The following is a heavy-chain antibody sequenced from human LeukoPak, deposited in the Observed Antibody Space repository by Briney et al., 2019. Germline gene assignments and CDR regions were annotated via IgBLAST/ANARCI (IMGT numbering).Heavy chain of an antibody. J-gene: IGHJ6*04. V-gene: IGHV4-4*02. CDR2: IYHSGST. D-gene: IGHD3-10*01. CDR1: GGSISSSNW. CDR3: ALLVLWYGELVPPGHYGMDV. Sequence: SGTLPHTCAVSGGSISSSNWRGWVRQPPGKGLEWIGEIYHSGSTNYNPSLKSRVTISVDKSKNKFSLKLSSVTAADTAVYYCALLVLWYGELVPPGHYGMDVWGKGTTVTVSS.